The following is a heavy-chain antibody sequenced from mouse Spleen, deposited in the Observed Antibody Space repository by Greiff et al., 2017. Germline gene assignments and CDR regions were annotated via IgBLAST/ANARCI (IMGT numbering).Heavy chain of an antibody. Sequence: QVQLKESGPELVKPGASVKISCKASGYAFSSSWMNWVKQRPGKGLEWIGRIYPGDGDTNYNGKFKGKATLTADKSSSTAYMQLSSLTSEDSAVYFCARPTVVPYYAMDYWGQGTSVTVSS. V-gene: IGHV1-82*01. CDR3: ARPTVVPYYAMDY. J-gene: IGHJ4*01. D-gene: IGHD1-1*01. CDR1: GYAFSSSW. CDR2: IYPGDGDT.